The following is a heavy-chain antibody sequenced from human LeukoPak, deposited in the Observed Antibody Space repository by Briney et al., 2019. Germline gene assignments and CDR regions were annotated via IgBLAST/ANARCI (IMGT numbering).Heavy chain of an antibody. Sequence: PGGSLRLSCAASGFTFSSYAMSWVRQAPGKGLEWVSAISGSGGSTYYADSVKGRFTISRDNSTNTLYLQMNSLRAEDTAVYYCAKEKMGYGGKAYYFDYWGRGTLVTVSS. CDR1: GFTFSSYA. V-gene: IGHV3-23*01. CDR3: AKEKMGYGGKAYYFDY. D-gene: IGHD4-23*01. CDR2: ISGSGGST. J-gene: IGHJ4*02.